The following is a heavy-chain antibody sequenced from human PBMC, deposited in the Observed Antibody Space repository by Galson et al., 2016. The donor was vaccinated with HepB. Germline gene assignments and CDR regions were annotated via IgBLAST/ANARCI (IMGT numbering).Heavy chain of an antibody. CDR2: IYPGDSDT. CDR3: VRRGDGYDFDL. Sequence: QSGAEVKKPGESLKIACKASGYSFSTYWIAWVRQMPGKGLEWMGIIYPGDSDTRYSPSFQGQVTISADKSSRYAYLQWSSLKASDTAMYYCVRRGDGYDFDLWGQGTLVTVSS. D-gene: IGHD5-24*01. V-gene: IGHV5-51*03. CDR1: GYSFSTYW. J-gene: IGHJ4*02.